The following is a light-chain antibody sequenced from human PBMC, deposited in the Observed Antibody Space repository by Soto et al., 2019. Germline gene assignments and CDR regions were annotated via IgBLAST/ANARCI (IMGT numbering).Light chain of an antibody. CDR1: NIGRKS. V-gene: IGLV3-21*02. CDR2: DDS. CDR3: QVWDSSSDHYV. J-gene: IGLJ1*01. Sequence: SYELTQAPWVSAGPGQTARIIWGGNNIGRKSVQWYQQKPGQAPELVVYDDSDRPSGIPERFSGSNSGNTATLTINRVEAGDEADYYCQVWDSSSDHYVFGTGTKVTVL.